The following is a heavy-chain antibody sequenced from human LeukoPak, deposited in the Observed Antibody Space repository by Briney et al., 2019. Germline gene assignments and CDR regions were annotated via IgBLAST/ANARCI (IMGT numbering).Heavy chain of an antibody. CDR1: GLTFSNYD. D-gene: IGHD1-26*01. CDR2: IRSGSDYI. J-gene: IGHJ3*02. CDR3: ARVKVGVWGVFDT. Sequence: GGSLRLSCAASGLTFSNYDMNWVRQAPGKGLEWVSSIRSGSDYIYYADSVKGRFTISRDNAKNTLYLHMYSLGAEDTAVYYCARVKVGVWGVFDTWGQGTMVTVSS. V-gene: IGHV3-21*01.